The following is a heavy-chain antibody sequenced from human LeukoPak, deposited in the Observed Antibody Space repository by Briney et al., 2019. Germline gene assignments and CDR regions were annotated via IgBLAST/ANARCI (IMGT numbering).Heavy chain of an antibody. CDR3: ASEGIANYNEAFDI. CDR2: INENGGST. V-gene: IGHV3-64*02. D-gene: IGHD4/OR15-4a*01. Sequence: GGSLRLSCAAYVFTFINFAIFSGRQAPGGGPEFVSGINENGGSTYYPDSAKGRVTISRDSSKNTLYLQMGSLRAEDMAVYYCASEGIANYNEAFDIWGQGTMATVYS. CDR1: VFTFINFA. J-gene: IGHJ3*02.